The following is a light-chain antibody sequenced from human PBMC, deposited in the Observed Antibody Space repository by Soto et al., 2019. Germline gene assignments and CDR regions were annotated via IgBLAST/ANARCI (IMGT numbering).Light chain of an antibody. V-gene: IGKV3-20*01. CDR1: QTLSPNY. CDR3: QQYGSSPWT. Sequence: EIVFTQFPGTLNLSPGERATLSCRASQTLSPNYLAWCQQKPGQAPRLLIYGASSRATGSTDRFSGSGSGTDFTLTINRLEPEDFAVYYCQQYGSSPWTFGQGTKVDIK. CDR2: GAS. J-gene: IGKJ1*01.